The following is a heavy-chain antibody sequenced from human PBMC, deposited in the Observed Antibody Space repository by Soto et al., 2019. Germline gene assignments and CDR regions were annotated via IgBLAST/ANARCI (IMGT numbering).Heavy chain of an antibody. V-gene: IGHV1-2*04. CDR2: INPNNGGT. J-gene: IGHJ5*02. CDR1: GYTFTGYY. D-gene: IGHD3-3*01. CDR3: ARDPRAYYDFWRSVWFDP. Sequence: ASVKVSCKASGYTFTGYYMHWVRQAPGQGLEWMGWINPNNGGTKYAQKFQGWVTITRDTSVSTAYMELSRLRSEDTAVYYCARDPRAYYDFWRSVWFDPWGQGTLVTVSS.